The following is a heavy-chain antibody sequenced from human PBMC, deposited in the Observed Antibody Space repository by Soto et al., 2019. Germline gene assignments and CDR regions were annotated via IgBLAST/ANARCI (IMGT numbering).Heavy chain of an antibody. CDR1: GGTFSSYT. D-gene: IGHD3-10*01. J-gene: IGHJ4*02. CDR3: QYYYGSGSYRDY. Sequence: QVQLAQSGAEVKKPGSSVKVSCKASGGTFSSYTISWVRQAPGQGLEWMGRIIPILGIANYAQKFQGRVTITADKSTSTAYMELSSLRSEDTAVYYCQYYYGSGSYRDYWGQGTLVTVSS. V-gene: IGHV1-69*02. CDR2: IIPILGIA.